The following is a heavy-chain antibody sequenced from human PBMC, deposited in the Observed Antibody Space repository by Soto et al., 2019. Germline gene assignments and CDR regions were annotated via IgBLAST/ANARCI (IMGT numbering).Heavy chain of an antibody. CDR2: ISSSRSYI. Sequence: EVQLVESGGGLVKPGGSLRLSCAAPGFTFSSYSMNWVRQAPGKGLEWVSSISSSRSYIYYADSVKGRFTISRDNAKNSLYLQMNSLRAEDTAVYYCARDDNPLFTSNWYFDLWGRGTLVTVSS. D-gene: IGHD1-20*01. J-gene: IGHJ2*01. CDR3: ARDDNPLFTSNWYFDL. V-gene: IGHV3-21*01. CDR1: GFTFSSYS.